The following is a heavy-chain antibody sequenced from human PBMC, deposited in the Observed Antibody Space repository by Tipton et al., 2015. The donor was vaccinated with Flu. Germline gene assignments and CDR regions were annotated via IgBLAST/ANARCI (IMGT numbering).Heavy chain of an antibody. CDR3: ARDRPARVSSGWYRAFDI. CDR2: TYYSGST. V-gene: IGHV4-61*01. D-gene: IGHD6-19*01. Sequence: TLSLTCTVSGGSVSSGSYYWSWIRQPPGKGLEWIGYTYYSGSTNYNPSLKSRVTISVDTSKNQFSLKLSSVTAADTAVYYCARDRPARVSSGWYRAFDIWGQGTMVTVSS. J-gene: IGHJ3*02. CDR1: GGSVSSGSYY.